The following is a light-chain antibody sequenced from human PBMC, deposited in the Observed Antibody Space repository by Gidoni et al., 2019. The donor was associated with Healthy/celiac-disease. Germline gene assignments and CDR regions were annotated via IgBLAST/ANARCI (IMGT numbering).Light chain of an antibody. CDR3: QQYNNWTYT. Sequence: EIVMTHSPATLSVSPGERATLSCRASQSVSSNLAWYQQKPGQAPRLLIYGASTRATGIPARFSGSGSGTEFTLTISSLQSEDFAVYYWQQYNNWTYTFGQGTKLEIK. J-gene: IGKJ2*01. CDR1: QSVSSN. V-gene: IGKV3-15*01. CDR2: GAS.